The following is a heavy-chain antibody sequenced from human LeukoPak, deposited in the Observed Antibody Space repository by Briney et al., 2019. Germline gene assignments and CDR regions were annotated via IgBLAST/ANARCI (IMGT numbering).Heavy chain of an antibody. Sequence: PSETLSLTCAVYGGSFSGYYWSWIRQSPEKGLEWIGEINHSGGTIYNPSLKSRVTISADTSKNQFSLKLSSVTAADTAVYYCTREPGCCIDGNCYGGWFDPWGQGTLVTVSS. CDR2: INHSGGT. D-gene: IGHD2-15*01. CDR1: GGSFSGYY. V-gene: IGHV4-34*01. J-gene: IGHJ5*02. CDR3: TREPGCCIDGNCYGGWFDP.